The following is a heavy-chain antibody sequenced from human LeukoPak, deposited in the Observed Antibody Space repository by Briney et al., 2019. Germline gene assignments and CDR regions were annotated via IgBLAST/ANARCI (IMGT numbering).Heavy chain of an antibody. CDR1: GGSFSGYY. CDR2: IYYSGST. Sequence: SETLSLTCAVYGGSFSGYYWSWIRQPPGKGLEWIGSIYYSGSTYYNPSLKSRVTISVDTSKNQFSLKLSSVTAADTAVYYCARLMSDNWGVRGVPLTDYWGQGTLVTVSS. CDR3: ARLMSDNWGVRGVPLTDY. D-gene: IGHD3-10*01. J-gene: IGHJ4*02. V-gene: IGHV4-34*01.